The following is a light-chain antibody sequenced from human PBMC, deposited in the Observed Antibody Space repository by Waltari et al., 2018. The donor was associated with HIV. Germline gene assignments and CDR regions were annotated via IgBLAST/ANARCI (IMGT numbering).Light chain of an antibody. V-gene: IGKV2D-29*01. J-gene: IGKJ4*01. Sequence: DIVMTQTPLSLSVSPGQPASVSCKCGQSLLHTNGKTYLHWYLQKPGQPPQLLICGASNRFSGVPDRFSGSGSGTDFTLKISRVEAEDVGVYFCMQSAELPLTFGGGTKVEIK. CDR1: QSLLHTNGKTY. CDR3: MQSAELPLT. CDR2: GAS.